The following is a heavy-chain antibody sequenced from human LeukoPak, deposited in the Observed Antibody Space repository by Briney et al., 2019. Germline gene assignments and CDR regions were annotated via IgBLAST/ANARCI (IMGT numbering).Heavy chain of an antibody. CDR2: SNEGHGNT. Sequence: GSVTVSCKASGYTFTSYAMHWVRQAPGQRLEWMGWSNEGHGNTKYSQEFQGRVTITRDTSASTAYVELSGLRSEDMSVYYFARAVRYSSCSLTDLRPYSFDYWGQGTLVTVSS. CDR3: ARAVRYSSCSLTDLRPYSFDY. J-gene: IGHJ4*02. V-gene: IGHV1-3*02. D-gene: IGHD6-19*01. CDR1: GYTFTSYA.